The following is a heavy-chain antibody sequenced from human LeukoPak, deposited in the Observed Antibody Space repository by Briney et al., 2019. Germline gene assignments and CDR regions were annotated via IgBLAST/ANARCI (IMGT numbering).Heavy chain of an antibody. CDR2: ISSSSSYT. D-gene: IGHD3-10*01. Sequence: GGSLRLSCAASGFTLSDYYMSWIRQAPGKGLEWVSYISSSSSYTNYADSVKGRFTISRDNAKNSLYLQMNSLRAEDTAVYYCARDFGANNWFDPWGQGTLVTVSS. CDR1: GFTLSDYY. V-gene: IGHV3-11*06. J-gene: IGHJ5*02. CDR3: ARDFGANNWFDP.